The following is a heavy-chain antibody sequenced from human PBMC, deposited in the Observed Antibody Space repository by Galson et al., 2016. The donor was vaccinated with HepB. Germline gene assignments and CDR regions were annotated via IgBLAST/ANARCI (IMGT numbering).Heavy chain of an antibody. CDR2: IIPIFGTT. Sequence: VKVSCKASGDSFSNYAISWVRQAPGQGLEWMGGIIPIFGTTNHAQKLQGRVTVAADESTNTAYMELSSLRSEDTAVYYCAVGYCRGGSCYGSDRVYYYGMDVWGQGTTVTVSS. CDR3: AVGYCRGGSCYGSDRVYYYGMDV. J-gene: IGHJ6*02. D-gene: IGHD2-15*01. CDR1: GDSFSNYA. V-gene: IGHV1-69*13.